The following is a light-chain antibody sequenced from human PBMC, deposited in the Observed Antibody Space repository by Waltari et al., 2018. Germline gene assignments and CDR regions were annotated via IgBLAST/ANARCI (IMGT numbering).Light chain of an antibody. CDR3: LLYYGDVRLV. Sequence: QTVVTQEPSLTVSPGGTVTLTCASNTGPVTSDTFPNWFQQKRGQPPRALIYSTSNKPSWTPARFSGSLLGGKAALTVSGVQPEDEAEYFCLLYYGDVRLVFGGGTKLTVL. V-gene: IGLV7-43*01. J-gene: IGLJ2*01. CDR1: TGPVTSDTF. CDR2: STS.